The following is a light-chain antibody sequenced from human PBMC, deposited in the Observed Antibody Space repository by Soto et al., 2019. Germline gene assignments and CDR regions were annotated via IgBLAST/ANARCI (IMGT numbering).Light chain of an antibody. CDR2: GAS. V-gene: IGKV3-15*01. CDR1: QSVSSK. Sequence: EIVMTQSPATLSVSPGERATLSCRASQSVSSKLAWYQQKPGQAPRLLVYGASTRATGIPARFSGSGSGTEFTLTISSLQSEDFAVYYCQQYNNWPPWTFGQGTMVEIK. J-gene: IGKJ1*01. CDR3: QQYNNWPPWT.